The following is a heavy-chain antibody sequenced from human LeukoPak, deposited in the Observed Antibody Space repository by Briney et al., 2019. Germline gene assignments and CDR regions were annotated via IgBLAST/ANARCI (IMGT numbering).Heavy chain of an antibody. Sequence: SVKVSCKASGGTFSSYAISWVRQAPGQGLEWMGGIIPIFGTANYAQKFQGRVTITADESTSTAYMELSSLRSEDTAVYYCARDSSGRYNWFDPWGQGTLVTVSS. V-gene: IGHV1-69*13. CDR1: GGTFSSYA. CDR2: IIPIFGTA. D-gene: IGHD3-22*01. CDR3: ARDSSGRYNWFDP. J-gene: IGHJ5*02.